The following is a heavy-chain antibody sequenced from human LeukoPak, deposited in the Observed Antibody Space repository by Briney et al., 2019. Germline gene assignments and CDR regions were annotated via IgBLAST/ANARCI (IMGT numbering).Heavy chain of an antibody. Sequence: ASVKVSCKASGYTFTGYYMHWVRQAPGQGLEWMGGINPNSGGTNYAQKFQGRVTMTRDTSINTAYMELSRLRSDDTAVYYCARDYDFWSTDTTFDYWGQGTLVTVSS. CDR3: ARDYDFWSTDTTFDY. CDR1: GYTFTGYY. CDR2: INPNSGGT. J-gene: IGHJ4*02. D-gene: IGHD3-3*01. V-gene: IGHV1-2*02.